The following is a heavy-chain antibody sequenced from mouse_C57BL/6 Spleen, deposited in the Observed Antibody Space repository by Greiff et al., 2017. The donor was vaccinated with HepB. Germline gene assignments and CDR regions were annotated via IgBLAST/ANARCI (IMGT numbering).Heavy chain of an antibody. V-gene: IGHV1-18*01. CDR2: INPNNGGT. J-gene: IGHJ2*01. Sequence: VQLKESGPELVKPGASVKIPCKASGYTFTDYNMDWVKQSHGKSLEWIGDINPNNGGTIYNQKFKDKATLTVDKSSSTAYMELRSLTSEDTAVYYCARSLDLDYWGQGTTLTVSS. CDR3: ARSLDLDY. CDR1: GYTFTDYN.